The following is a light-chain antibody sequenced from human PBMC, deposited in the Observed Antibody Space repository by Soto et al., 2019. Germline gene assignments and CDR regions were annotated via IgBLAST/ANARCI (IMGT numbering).Light chain of an antibody. CDR1: QSVSSY. CDR2: DAS. V-gene: IGKV3-11*01. Sequence: VLTQSPATLSLSPGDRATVSCRAGQSVSSYLAWYQQKPGQAPRLLIYDASNRAAGIPARFSGSGSGTDFTLTISSLEPEDFAVYYCQQRSNWPSWTFGQGSKV. J-gene: IGKJ1*01. CDR3: QQRSNWPSWT.